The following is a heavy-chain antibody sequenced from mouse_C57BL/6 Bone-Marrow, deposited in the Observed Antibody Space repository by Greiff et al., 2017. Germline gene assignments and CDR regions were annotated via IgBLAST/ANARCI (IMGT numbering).Heavy chain of an antibody. J-gene: IGHJ1*03. CDR3: ARWDSNYVGYFDV. Sequence: QVQLQQPGAELVKPGASVKLSCKASGYTFTSYWMHWVKQRPGQGLEWIGMIHPNSGSTNYNEKFKSKATLTVDKSSSTAYMQLSSLTSEDSAVYYCARWDSNYVGYFDVWGTGTTVTVSS. CDR2: IHPNSGST. CDR1: GYTFTSYW. V-gene: IGHV1-64*01. D-gene: IGHD2-5*01.